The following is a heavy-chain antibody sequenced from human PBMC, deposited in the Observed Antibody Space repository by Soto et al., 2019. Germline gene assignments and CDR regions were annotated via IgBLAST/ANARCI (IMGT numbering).Heavy chain of an antibody. CDR1: GGSISNNYYY. Sequence: QVQLQESGPGLVEPSQTLSLTCTVSGGSISNNYYYWSWIRQPPGKGLEWIGHIYNSGSTYSNPSLKTXXTXSXXTSKNQFSLQLSSVTAADTAVYYCASGPAGDKVDYWGQGTLVTVSS. D-gene: IGHD7-27*01. CDR3: ASGPAGDKVDY. V-gene: IGHV4-30-4*01. CDR2: IYNSGST. J-gene: IGHJ4*02.